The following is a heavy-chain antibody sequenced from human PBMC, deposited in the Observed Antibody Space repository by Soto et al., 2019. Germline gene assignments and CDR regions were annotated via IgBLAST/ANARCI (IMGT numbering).Heavy chain of an antibody. CDR2: ISAYNGNT. V-gene: IGHV1-18*04. CDR1: GYTFTSYG. D-gene: IGHD2-15*01. Sequence: ASVKVSCKASGYTFTSYGISWVRQAPGQGXEWMGWISAYNGNTNYAQKLQGRVTMTTDTSTSTAYMELRSLRSDDTAVYYCARAQYCSGGSCRFIPRVQGKFYYYGMDVWGQGTTVTVSS. J-gene: IGHJ6*02. CDR3: ARAQYCSGGSCRFIPRVQGKFYYYGMDV.